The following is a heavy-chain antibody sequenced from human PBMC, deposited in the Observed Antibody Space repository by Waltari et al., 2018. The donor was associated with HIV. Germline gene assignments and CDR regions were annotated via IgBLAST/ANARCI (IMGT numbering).Heavy chain of an antibody. CDR3: ARLRFGAVAGTGPFDY. J-gene: IGHJ4*02. Sequence: QVQLQESGPGLVKPSETLSLTCTVSGGSISSYYWSWIRQPPGKGLEWIGYIYYSGSTNYNPSLSGRVTISVDTSKNQVSLKLSSVTAADTAVYYCARLRFGAVAGTGPFDYWGQGTLVTVSS. CDR2: IYYSGST. D-gene: IGHD6-19*01. CDR1: GGSISSYY. V-gene: IGHV4-59*01.